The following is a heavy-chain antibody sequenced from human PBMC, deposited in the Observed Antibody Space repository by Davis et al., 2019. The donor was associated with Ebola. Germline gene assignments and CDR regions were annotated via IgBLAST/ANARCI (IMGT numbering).Heavy chain of an antibody. V-gene: IGHV3-15*01. CDR3: TSAPDNIPSADPGY. CDR1: GFTLSNSA. Sequence: PGGSLRLSCVASGFTLSNSAMRWVRQAPGKGLEWVGRILGKGHGGAIDYAAPVKGRFTISRDDSKNTLYLQMDSLKPEDTALYYCTSAPDNIPSADPGYWGQGTLVTVSS. J-gene: IGHJ4*02. D-gene: IGHD6-13*01. CDR2: ILGKGHGGAI.